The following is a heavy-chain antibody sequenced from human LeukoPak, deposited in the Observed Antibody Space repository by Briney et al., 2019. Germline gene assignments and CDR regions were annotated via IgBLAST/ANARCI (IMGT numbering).Heavy chain of an antibody. D-gene: IGHD6-13*01. Sequence: SETLSLTCTVSGGSISSSSYYWGWIRQPPGKGLEWIRSVYYSGSTYYNPSLKSRVTISVDTSKNQFSLKLSSVTAADTAVYYCARRATAAAGQYYFDYWGQGTLVTVSS. V-gene: IGHV4-39*07. CDR1: GGSISSSSYY. CDR2: VYYSGST. J-gene: IGHJ4*02. CDR3: ARRATAAAGQYYFDY.